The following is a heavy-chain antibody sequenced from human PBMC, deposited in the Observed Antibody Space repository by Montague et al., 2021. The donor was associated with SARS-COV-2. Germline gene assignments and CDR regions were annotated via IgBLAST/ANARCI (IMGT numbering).Heavy chain of an antibody. Sequence: SETLSLTCGVSGDSFSDYDWTWIRRPPGKGLEWLGEIDHTGRSNYDPSLKSRVTLSLDTSKNHFSLRLTSVTAADTAVYFCASGLVWGATTGLDIWGQGTMVTVSS. CDR2: IDHTGRS. J-gene: IGHJ3*02. V-gene: IGHV4-34*01. CDR1: GDSFSDYD. CDR3: ASGLVWGATTGLDI. D-gene: IGHD1-26*01.